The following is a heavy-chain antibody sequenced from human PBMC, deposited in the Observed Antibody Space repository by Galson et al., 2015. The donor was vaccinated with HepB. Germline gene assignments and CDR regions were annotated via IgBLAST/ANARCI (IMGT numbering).Heavy chain of an antibody. V-gene: IGHV3-33*01. CDR1: GFTFSSYG. CDR3: AREYLRISAFDI. D-gene: IGHD3-3*02. CDR2: IWYDGSNK. J-gene: IGHJ3*02. Sequence: SLRLSCAASGFTFSSYGMHWVRQAPGKGLEWVAVIWYDGSNKYYADSVKGRFTISRDNSKNTLYLQMNSLRAEDTAVYYCAREYLRISAFDIWGQGTMVTVSS.